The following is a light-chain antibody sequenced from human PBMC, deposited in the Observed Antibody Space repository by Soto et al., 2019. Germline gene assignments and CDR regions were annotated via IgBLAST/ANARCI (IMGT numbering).Light chain of an antibody. CDR1: QSVTTN. CDR2: GAT. J-gene: IGKJ5*01. V-gene: IGKV3-20*01. CDR3: QQYGGSPIT. Sequence: EIVLTQSPGTLSLSPGERATLSCRASQSVTTNLAWYQHKPGQAPRLLISGATSRATGIPDRFSGSGSGTDFTLTISRQDPEDFALYYCQQYGGSPITFGQGTRLEIK.